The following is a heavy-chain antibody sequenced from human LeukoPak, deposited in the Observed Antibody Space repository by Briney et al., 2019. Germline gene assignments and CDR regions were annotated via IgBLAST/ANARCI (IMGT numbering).Heavy chain of an antibody. J-gene: IGHJ5*01. CDR1: GLTFSTYA. D-gene: IGHD3-22*01. CDR2: TSSSGQFT. V-gene: IGHV3-23*01. Sequence: QSGGSLRPSCAASGLTFSTYAMSWVRQASGKGLVWFSSTSSSGQFTYYVDSVKGCFTISRDNSKNTLYLQMSSLRAEDTAVYYCAKDRPNYYHSSGSYYKRSGDSWGQGPLVTVSS. CDR3: AKDRPNYYHSSGSYYKRSGDS.